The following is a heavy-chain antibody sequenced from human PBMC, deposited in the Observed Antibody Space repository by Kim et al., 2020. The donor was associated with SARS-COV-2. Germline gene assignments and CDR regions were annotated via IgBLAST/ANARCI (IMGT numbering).Heavy chain of an antibody. V-gene: IGHV4-39*01. J-gene: IGHJ6*01. CDR1: GGSISSSSYY. D-gene: IGHD3-10*01. CDR3: ARQPYYLGSGSRNPYY. CDR2: VDYRGNT. Sequence: SETLSLTCTVSGGSISSSSYYWGWIRQPPGQGLEWIGSVDYRGNTYYKPSLRGRVTTSVDTSNNQFSLKLTSVTAADTAVYYCARQPYYLGSGSRNPYY.